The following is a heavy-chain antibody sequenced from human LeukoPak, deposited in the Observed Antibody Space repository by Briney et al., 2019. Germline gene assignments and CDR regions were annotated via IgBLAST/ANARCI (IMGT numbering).Heavy chain of an antibody. Sequence: GGALRPSLSGSGFKFCGFGLKWVRPAAGEGGEWVGFITSKDNGGTTVYAASMKGRFTISRDDSKSIAYLQMNSLKTEDTALYYCTVFDYWGQGTLVTVSS. CDR1: GFKFCGFG. CDR2: ITSKDNGGTT. J-gene: IGHJ4*02. CDR3: TVFDY. V-gene: IGHV3-49*04.